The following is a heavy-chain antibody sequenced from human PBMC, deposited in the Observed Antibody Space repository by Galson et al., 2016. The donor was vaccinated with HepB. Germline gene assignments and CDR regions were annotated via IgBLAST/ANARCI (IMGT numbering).Heavy chain of an antibody. J-gene: IGHJ6*02. CDR2: IKQDGSEK. CDR1: GFSLSSYW. V-gene: IGHV3-7*03. D-gene: IGHD2-21*01. Sequence: SLRLSCAASGFSLSSYWMSWVRQAPGRGLEWVANIKQDGSEKYYADSVKGRFPITRDDAKHSVYLKRNSLRAEDTALYYCARGGKILWDGMDVWGQGTAVTVSS. CDR3: ARGGKILWDGMDV.